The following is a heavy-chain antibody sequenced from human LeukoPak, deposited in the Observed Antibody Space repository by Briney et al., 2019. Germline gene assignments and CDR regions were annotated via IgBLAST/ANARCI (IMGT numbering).Heavy chain of an antibody. D-gene: IGHD3-3*01. J-gene: IGHJ4*02. Sequence: PGGSLRLSCAASGFTFSNYGMHWVRQAPGKGLEWVAVISYDGSNKYYADSVKGRFTISRDNSKNTLYLQMNSLRAEDTAVYYCAKVGNDFWSGPDYWGQGTLVTVSS. CDR2: ISYDGSNK. CDR1: GFTFSNYG. V-gene: IGHV3-30*18. CDR3: AKVGNDFWSGPDY.